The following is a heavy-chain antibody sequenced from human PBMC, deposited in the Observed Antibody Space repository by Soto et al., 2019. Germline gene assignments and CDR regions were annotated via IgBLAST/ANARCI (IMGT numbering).Heavy chain of an antibody. V-gene: IGHV3-23*01. Sequence: GGSLRLSCEASGFIFSSYAMNWVRQAPGKGLQWVSSITGSSDYTSYIASVKGRFTMTRDTSKNTLCLQMNSLRAEDTVVYFCAKEQTTGAHYALDYWSQGALVTVSS. J-gene: IGHJ4*02. CDR3: AKEQTTGAHYALDY. CDR1: GFIFSSYA. CDR2: ITGSSDYT. D-gene: IGHD2-8*02.